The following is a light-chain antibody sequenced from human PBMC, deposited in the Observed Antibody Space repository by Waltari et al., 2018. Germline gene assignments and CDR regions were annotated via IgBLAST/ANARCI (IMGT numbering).Light chain of an antibody. CDR1: NSDVGGYNY. CDR3: CSYAGSTSWL. Sequence: QSALTQPRSVSGSPGQSVAISCTGTNSDVGGYNYVSWYQHHPGKAPKLMIYDVNKRPSGGPDRVSGSKSGNTASLTISGLQAEDEAEYYCCSYAGSTSWLFGGGTKLTVL. J-gene: IGLJ3*02. CDR2: DVN. V-gene: IGLV2-11*01.